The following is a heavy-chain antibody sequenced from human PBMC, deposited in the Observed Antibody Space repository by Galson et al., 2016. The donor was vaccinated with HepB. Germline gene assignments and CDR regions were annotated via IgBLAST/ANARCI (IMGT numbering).Heavy chain of an antibody. V-gene: IGHV3-53*04. CDR3: ARGEVGATGGGFDH. Sequence: SLRLSCAASGISVSSNYMTWVRQPPGKGLEWVSVINSGENTHYADSVKGRFTISRHDSTNTLFLQVNSLRPEDTAVYYCARGEVGATGGGFDHCGQGTLVIVSS. CDR1: GISVSSNY. J-gene: IGHJ4*02. CDR2: INSGENT. D-gene: IGHD1-26*01.